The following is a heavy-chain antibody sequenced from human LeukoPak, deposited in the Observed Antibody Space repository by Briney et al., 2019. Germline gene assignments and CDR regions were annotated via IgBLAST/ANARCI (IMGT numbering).Heavy chain of an antibody. CDR1: GFTFSSYA. V-gene: IGHV3-30-3*01. D-gene: IGHD3-10*01. CDR2: ISYDGSNK. CDR3: AREAEWFGDQRGQFDY. Sequence: GGSLRLSCAASGFTFSSYAMHWVRQAPGKGLEWVAVISYDGSNKYYADSVKGRFTISRDNSKNTLYLQMNSLRAEDTAVYYCAREAEWFGDQRGQFDYWGQGTLVTVSS. J-gene: IGHJ4*02.